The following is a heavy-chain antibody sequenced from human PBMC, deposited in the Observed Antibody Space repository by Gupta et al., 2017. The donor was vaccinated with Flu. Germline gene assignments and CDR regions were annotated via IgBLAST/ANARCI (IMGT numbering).Heavy chain of an antibody. J-gene: IGHJ5*02. CDR1: GGSFSGYY. V-gene: IGHV4-34*01. D-gene: IGHD6-19*01. Sequence: QVQLQQWGAGLLKPSETLSLTCAVYGGSFSGYYWSWIRQPPGKGLEWIGEINHSGSTNYNPSLKSRVTISVDTSKNQFSLKLSSVTAADTAVYYCARGKGSNVAVAGPYNWFDPWGQGTLVTVSS. CDR3: ARGKGSNVAVAGPYNWFDP. CDR2: INHSGST.